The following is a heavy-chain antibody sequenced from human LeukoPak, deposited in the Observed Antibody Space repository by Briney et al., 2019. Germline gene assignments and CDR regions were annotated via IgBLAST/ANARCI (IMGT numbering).Heavy chain of an antibody. J-gene: IGHJ6*02. CDR2: INHNGNVN. CDR3: ARGGGLDV. CDR1: GFTFSSYW. D-gene: IGHD3-16*01. V-gene: IGHV3-7*03. Sequence: PGGSLSLSCAASGFTFSSYWVNWARQAPGKGLEWVASINHNGNVNYYVDSVKGRFTISRDNAKNSLYLQMSNLRAEDTAVYFCARGGGLDVWGQGATVTVSS.